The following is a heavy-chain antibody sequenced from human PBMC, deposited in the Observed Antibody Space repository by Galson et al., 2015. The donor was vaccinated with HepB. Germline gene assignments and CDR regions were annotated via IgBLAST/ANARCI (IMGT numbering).Heavy chain of an antibody. CDR3: ARDETVTTGLYYGMDV. CDR2: IYSGGST. V-gene: IGHV3-53*01. J-gene: IGHJ6*02. CDR1: GFTVSSNY. Sequence: SLRLSCAASGFTVSSNYMSWVRQAPGKGLEWVSVIYSGGSTYYADSVKGRFTISRDNSKNTLYLQMNSLRAEDTAVYYCARDETVTTGLYYGMDVWGQGTTVTVSS. D-gene: IGHD4-17*01.